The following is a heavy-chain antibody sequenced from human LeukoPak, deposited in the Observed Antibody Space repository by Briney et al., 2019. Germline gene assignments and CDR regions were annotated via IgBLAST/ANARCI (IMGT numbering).Heavy chain of an antibody. D-gene: IGHD4-23*01. V-gene: IGHV4-59*01. CDR3: ARTSLTTVVTQYSYYYMDV. CDR1: GGSISSYY. J-gene: IGHJ6*03. Sequence: KPSETLSLTCTVSGGSISSYYWSWIRQPPGKGLEWIGYIFYSGSTNYNPSLKSRVTISVDTSKNQFSLKLSSVTAADTAVYYCARTSLTTVVTQYSYYYMDVWGKGTTVTVSS. CDR2: IFYSGST.